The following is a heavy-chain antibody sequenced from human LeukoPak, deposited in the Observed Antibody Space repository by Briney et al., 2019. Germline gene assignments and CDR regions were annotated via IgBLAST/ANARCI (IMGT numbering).Heavy chain of an antibody. V-gene: IGHV3-11*04. D-gene: IGHD6-19*01. Sequence: GGSLRLSCAASGFTFSDYYMSWIRQAPGKGLEWVSYISYSGSTLYYADSVKGRFTMSRDNAKNSVYLQINSLRAEDTAFYYCTRDAALVPGKNFWGQGTLVTVSS. CDR2: ISYSGSTL. J-gene: IGHJ4*02. CDR1: GFTFSDYY. CDR3: TRDAALVPGKNF.